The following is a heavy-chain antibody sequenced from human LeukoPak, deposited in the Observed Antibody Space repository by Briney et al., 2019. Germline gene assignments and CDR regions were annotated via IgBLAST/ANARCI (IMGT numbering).Heavy chain of an antibody. V-gene: IGHV3-15*01. CDR3: TTDGIVGATMPG. CDR2: IKSKTDGGTT. CDR1: GFTFSNAW. J-gene: IGHJ4*02. D-gene: IGHD1-26*01. Sequence: PGGSLRLSCAASGFTFSNAWMSWVRQAPGKGREWVGRIKSKTDGGTTDYAAPVKGRLTISRDDPKNTLYLQMNSLKTEDTAVYYCTTDGIVGATMPGWGQGTLVTVSS.